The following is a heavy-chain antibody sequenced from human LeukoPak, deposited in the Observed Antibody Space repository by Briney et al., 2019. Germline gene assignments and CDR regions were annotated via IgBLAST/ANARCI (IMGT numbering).Heavy chain of an antibody. J-gene: IGHJ4*02. CDR1: GFTFSNSA. CDR3: TTGDYYDSSGYYEPYY. D-gene: IGHD3-22*01. Sequence: GGSLRLSCAASGFTFSNSAMSWVRQAPGKGLEWVGRIKSKTDGGTTDYAAPVKGRFTISRGDSKNTLYLQMNSLKTEDTAVYYCTTGDYYDSSGYYEPYYWGQGTLVTVSS. V-gene: IGHV3-15*01. CDR2: IKSKTDGGTT.